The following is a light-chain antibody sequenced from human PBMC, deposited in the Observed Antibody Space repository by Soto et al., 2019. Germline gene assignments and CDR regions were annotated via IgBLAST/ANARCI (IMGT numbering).Light chain of an antibody. CDR2: DTS. Sequence: DIQMTQSPSTLSASVGDRVTITCRASQSISSWLAWYQQKPGKAPKLLIYDTSSLESGVPSRFSGSGSGTEFTLTISILQSDDFAIYYCQQYSSYWTFGQGTKVEIK. V-gene: IGKV1-5*01. J-gene: IGKJ1*01. CDR1: QSISSW. CDR3: QQYSSYWT.